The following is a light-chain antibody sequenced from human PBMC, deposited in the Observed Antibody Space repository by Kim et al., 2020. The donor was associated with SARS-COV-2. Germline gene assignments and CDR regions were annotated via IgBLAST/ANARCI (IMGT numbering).Light chain of an antibody. CDR3: LQYSTYALT. V-gene: IGKV1-17*01. Sequence: DIQMTQSPSSLSASVGDRVTITCRASQDIRNDLGWYQQNPGRAPKRLIYGASSLQSGVPSRFSGSGSGTEFTLTISSVQPEDFATYFCLQYSTYALTFGQGTRLEIK. CDR1: QDIRND. J-gene: IGKJ5*01. CDR2: GAS.